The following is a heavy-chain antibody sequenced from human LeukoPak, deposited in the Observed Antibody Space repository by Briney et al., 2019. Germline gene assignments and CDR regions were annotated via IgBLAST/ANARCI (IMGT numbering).Heavy chain of an antibody. CDR1: GGTFSSYA. Sequence: SVKVSCKASGGTFSSYAISWVRQAPGQGLEWMGGIVPIFGTANYAQKFQGRVTITADESTSTAYMELSSLRSEDTAVYYCARGVWGSYRDDYYYYGMDVWGQGTTVTVSS. V-gene: IGHV1-69*13. D-gene: IGHD3-16*02. CDR3: ARGVWGSYRDDYYYYGMDV. CDR2: IVPIFGTA. J-gene: IGHJ6*02.